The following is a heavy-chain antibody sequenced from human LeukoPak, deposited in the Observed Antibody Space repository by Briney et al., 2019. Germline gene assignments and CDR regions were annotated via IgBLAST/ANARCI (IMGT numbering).Heavy chain of an antibody. CDR2: IYHSGTS. CDR1: GGSVSSSNW. CDR3: ARLYYYGSGTYYNPGVGYFDY. D-gene: IGHD3-10*01. V-gene: IGHV4-4*02. Sequence: SETLSLTCAVSGGSVSSSNWWSWVRQPPGKGLEWIGEIYHSGTSNYNPSLRNRVTISIDESKNHFSLNLFPVTAADTAVYYCARLYYYGSGTYYNPGVGYFDYWGQGTLVTVSS. J-gene: IGHJ4*02.